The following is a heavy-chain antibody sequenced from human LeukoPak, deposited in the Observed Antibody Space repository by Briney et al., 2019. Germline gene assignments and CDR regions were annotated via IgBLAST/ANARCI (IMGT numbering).Heavy chain of an antibody. Sequence: GGSLRLSCAASGFTFNNNAMNWVRQAPGKGLEWVSSISGGGETTYYADSAKGRFTISRDNSQNTLYLQMNSLRAEDTAVYYCARDYADYVGYFFFDYWGQGTLVTVSS. CDR2: ISGGGETT. V-gene: IGHV3-23*01. CDR1: GFTFNNNA. J-gene: IGHJ4*02. D-gene: IGHD4-17*01. CDR3: ARDYADYVGYFFFDY.